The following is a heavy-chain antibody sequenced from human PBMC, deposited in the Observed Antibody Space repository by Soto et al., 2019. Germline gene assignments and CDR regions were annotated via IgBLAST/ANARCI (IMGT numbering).Heavy chain of an antibody. CDR3: ARDNSSSWYVGYYYYYGMDV. J-gene: IGHJ6*02. D-gene: IGHD6-13*01. Sequence: GGSLSLSCAASGFTFSSYGMHWVRQAPGKGLEWVAVIWYDGSNKYYADSVKGRFTISRDNSKNTLYLQMNSLRAEDTAVYYCARDNSSSWYVGYYYYYGMDVWGQGTTVTVSS. V-gene: IGHV3-33*01. CDR1: GFTFSSYG. CDR2: IWYDGSNK.